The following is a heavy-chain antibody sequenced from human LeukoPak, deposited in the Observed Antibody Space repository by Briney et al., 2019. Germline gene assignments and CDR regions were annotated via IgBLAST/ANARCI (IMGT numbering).Heavy chain of an antibody. Sequence: PGGSLRLSCAASGFTFSTYSMNWVRQAPGKGLEWVSSISSTSSHIYYADSVKGRFTISRDNAKNSLYLQMNSLRDEDTAVYYCARGSSRAFDYWGQGTLVTVSS. CDR2: ISSTSSHI. CDR1: GFTFSTYS. J-gene: IGHJ4*02. CDR3: ARGSSRAFDY. D-gene: IGHD2-2*01. V-gene: IGHV3-21*01.